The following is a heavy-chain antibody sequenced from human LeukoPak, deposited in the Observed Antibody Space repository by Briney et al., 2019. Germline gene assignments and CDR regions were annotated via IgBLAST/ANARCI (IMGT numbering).Heavy chain of an antibody. CDR1: GFTFSSYA. D-gene: IGHD5-12*01. CDR3: ARERYSGYDYYADY. V-gene: IGHV3-30*04. Sequence: GGSLRLSCAASGFTFSSYAMHWVRQAPGKGLEGVAVISYDGSNKYYADSVKGRFTISRDNSKNTLYLQMNSLRAEDTAVYYCARERYSGYDYYADYWGQGTLVTVSS. CDR2: ISYDGSNK. J-gene: IGHJ4*02.